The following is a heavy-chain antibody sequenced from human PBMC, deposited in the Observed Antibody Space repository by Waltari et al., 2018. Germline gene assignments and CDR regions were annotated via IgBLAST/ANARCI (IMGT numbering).Heavy chain of an antibody. D-gene: IGHD1-26*01. CDR2: INHTGST. CDR3: ARCIWEGGMDV. Sequence: VQLQQWGAGLLKPSETLSLTCAVYGGSFSGFYWSWIRQPPGKGLEWIGEINHTGSTNYNPSLKSRVTISVDTSKNQFSLKLSSVTAADTAVYYCARCIWEGGMDVWGQGTTVTVSS. J-gene: IGHJ6*02. CDR1: GGSFSGFY. V-gene: IGHV4-34*02.